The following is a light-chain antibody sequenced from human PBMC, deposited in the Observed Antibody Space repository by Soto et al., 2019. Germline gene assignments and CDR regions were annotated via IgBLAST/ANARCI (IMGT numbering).Light chain of an antibody. CDR1: QSISSW. CDR3: QQYNSYLPWA. CDR2: DAS. J-gene: IGKJ1*01. Sequence: DIQMTQSPSTLSASVGDRVTITCRASQSISSWLDWYQQKPGKAPKLLIYDASSLESGVPSRFSGSGSGTEFTLTISSLQPDDFATYYCQQYNSYLPWAFGQGTKVEIK. V-gene: IGKV1-5*01.